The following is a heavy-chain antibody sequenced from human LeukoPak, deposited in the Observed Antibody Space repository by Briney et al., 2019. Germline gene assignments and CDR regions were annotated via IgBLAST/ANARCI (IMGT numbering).Heavy chain of an antibody. Sequence: SGPPLVKPTQTLTLTCTFSGFSLSTNGVGVGWIRQPPGKALEWLALLYWDDDKRYSPSLKSRLTVIKDTSKNQVVLTMTNMDPVDTATYYCAYSRGGKGTGYFDYWGQGTLVTVSS. CDR2: LYWDDDK. V-gene: IGHV2-5*02. CDR3: AYSRGGKGTGYFDY. CDR1: GFSLSTNGVG. D-gene: IGHD4-23*01. J-gene: IGHJ4*02.